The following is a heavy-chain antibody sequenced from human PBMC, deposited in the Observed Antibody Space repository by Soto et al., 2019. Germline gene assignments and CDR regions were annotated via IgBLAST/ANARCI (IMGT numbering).Heavy chain of an antibody. Sequence: SETLSLTCTVSGGSISRYYWSWIRQPPGKGLEWIGYLYNTGSTIYNPSLKSRVTISVDTSKNQFSLELNSLTAADTAVYYCARHGERTIRSINWFDHWGQGTLVT. CDR1: GGSISRYY. D-gene: IGHD4-17*01. J-gene: IGHJ5*02. CDR3: ARHGERTIRSINWFDH. CDR2: LYNTGST. V-gene: IGHV4-59*01.